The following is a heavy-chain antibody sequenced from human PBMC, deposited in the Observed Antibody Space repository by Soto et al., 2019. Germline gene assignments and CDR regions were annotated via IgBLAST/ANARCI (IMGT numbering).Heavy chain of an antibody. CDR1: GFSLSNARMG. V-gene: IGHV2-26*01. J-gene: IGHJ6*02. CDR2: IFSNDEK. CDR3: ARMGGSCYGGMDV. Sequence: QVTLKESGPVLVKPTETLTLTCTVSGFSLSNARMGVSWIRQPPGKALEWLAHIFSNDEKSYSTSLKSRHTSTKDTSKSQVVLTMTNMDPVDTATYYSARMGGSCYGGMDVWGQGTTVTVSS. D-gene: IGHD2-15*01.